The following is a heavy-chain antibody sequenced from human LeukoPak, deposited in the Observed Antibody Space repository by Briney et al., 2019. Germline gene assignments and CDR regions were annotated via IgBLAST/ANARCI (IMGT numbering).Heavy chain of an antibody. D-gene: IGHD3-16*01. CDR2: VYETGDR. CDR1: GGSINNYY. J-gene: IGHJ4*02. Sequence: PSETLSLTCTVSGGSINNYYWSWIRQPPGKGLEWIAYVYETGDRSYNPSLKSRVTISVDTSKNQFSLKLNSVTAADTAVYYCARHPLRGGFDHWGLGTLVAVSS. V-gene: IGHV4-59*08. CDR3: ARHPLRGGFDH.